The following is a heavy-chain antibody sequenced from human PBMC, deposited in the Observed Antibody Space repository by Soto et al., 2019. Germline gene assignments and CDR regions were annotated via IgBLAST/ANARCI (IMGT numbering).Heavy chain of an antibody. CDR2: IYPGDSDT. CDR3: ATTMGGPAVNEFYL. D-gene: IGHD1-1*01. Sequence: GESLKISCKASGYSFINHWIGWVRQMPGKGLEWMGIIYPGDSDTKYGPSFQGQVSISADKSINTAYLEWSSLKASDTDMYYCATTMGGPAVNEFYLWGQGTMVTVS. CDR1: GYSFINHW. V-gene: IGHV5-51*01. J-gene: IGHJ3*01.